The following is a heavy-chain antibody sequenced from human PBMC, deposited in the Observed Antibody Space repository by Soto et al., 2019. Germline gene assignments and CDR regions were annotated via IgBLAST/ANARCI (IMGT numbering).Heavy chain of an antibody. CDR1: GGSFSGYY. J-gene: IGHJ5*02. D-gene: IGHD2-2*01. CDR3: ARGPNCSSTSCYFSRLDP. V-gene: IGHV4-34*01. Sequence: SETLSLTCAVYGGSFSGYYWSWIRQPPGKGLEWIGEINHSGSTNYNPSLKSRVTISVDTSKNQFSLKLSSVTAADTAVYYCARGPNCSSTSCYFSRLDPWGQGTLVTVSS. CDR2: INHSGST.